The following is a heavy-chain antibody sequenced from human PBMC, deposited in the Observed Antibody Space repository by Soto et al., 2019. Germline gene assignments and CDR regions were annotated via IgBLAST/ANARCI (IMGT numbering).Heavy chain of an antibody. CDR1: GFTFSNAW. CDR2: IKSKTDGGTT. J-gene: IGHJ3*02. Sequence: EVQLVESGGGLVQPGGSLRLSCAASGFTFSNAWMSWVRQAPGKGLGWVGRIKSKTDGGTTDYAAPVKGRFTISRDDSKHTLYLQMNSLKTEDTAVYYCTTDAYDYIWGSYPNDAFDIWGQGTMVTVSS. D-gene: IGHD3-16*02. CDR3: TTDAYDYIWGSYPNDAFDI. V-gene: IGHV3-15*01.